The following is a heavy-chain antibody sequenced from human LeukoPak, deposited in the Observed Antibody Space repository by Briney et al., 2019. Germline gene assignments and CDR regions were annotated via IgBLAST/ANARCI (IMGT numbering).Heavy chain of an antibody. D-gene: IGHD6-6*01. CDR3: AKDDARIGSSSSWFDP. Sequence: GGSLRLSRAASGFTFSSYAMSWVRQAPGKGLEWVSAISGSGGSTYYADSVKGRFTISRDNSKNTLYLQMNSLRAEDTAVYYCAKDDARIGSSSSWFDPWGQGTLVTVSS. CDR2: ISGSGGST. J-gene: IGHJ5*02. CDR1: GFTFSSYA. V-gene: IGHV3-23*01.